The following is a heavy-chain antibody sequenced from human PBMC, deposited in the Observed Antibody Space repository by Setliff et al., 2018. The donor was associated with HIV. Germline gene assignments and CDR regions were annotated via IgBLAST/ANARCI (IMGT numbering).Heavy chain of an antibody. J-gene: IGHJ4*02. CDR3: ARGRHGLGLDV. Sequence: SETLSLTCSVSGYSINTAYYWGWIRQSPGKGLEWIGSIYYSGSTYYNPSLKSRVTISVDTSKDQFSLKLNSVTAADTAVYYCARGRHGLGLDVWGQGTLVTVSS. V-gene: IGHV4-38-2*02. CDR2: IYYSGST. CDR1: GYSINTAYY. D-gene: IGHD3-10*01.